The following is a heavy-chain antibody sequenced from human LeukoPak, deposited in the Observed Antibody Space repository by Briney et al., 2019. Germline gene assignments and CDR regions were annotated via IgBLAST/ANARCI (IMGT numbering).Heavy chain of an antibody. CDR3: ASLLLGYCSSTSCYHFDY. D-gene: IGHD2-2*01. V-gene: IGHV4-34*01. CDR1: GESFKDYY. J-gene: IGHJ4*02. Sequence: PSETLSLTCAVYGESFKDYYWNWIRQPPGKGLEWIGEINHSGSSNYNPSLKSRVTISVDTSKNQFSLKLSSVTAADTAVYYCASLLLGYCSSTSCYHFDYWGQGTLVTVSS. CDR2: INHSGSS.